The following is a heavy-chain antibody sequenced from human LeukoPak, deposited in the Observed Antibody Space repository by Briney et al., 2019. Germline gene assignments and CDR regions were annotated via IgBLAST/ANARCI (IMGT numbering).Heavy chain of an antibody. D-gene: IGHD3-22*01. CDR3: ARQYYYDSGVY. V-gene: IGHV3-74*01. Sequence: PGGSLRLSCAASGFTFSSHWMHWVRHAPGKGLVWVSRINSDGSSTSYADSVKGRFTISRDNAKNTLYLQMNSLRAEDTAVYYCARQYYYDSGVYWGQGTLVTVSS. CDR1: GFTFSSHW. CDR2: INSDGSST. J-gene: IGHJ4*02.